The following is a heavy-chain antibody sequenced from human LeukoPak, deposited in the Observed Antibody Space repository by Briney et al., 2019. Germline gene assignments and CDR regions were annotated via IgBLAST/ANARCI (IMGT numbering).Heavy chain of an antibody. V-gene: IGHV3-9*01. D-gene: IGHD1-14*01. Sequence: PGGSLRLSCAASGFIFDDYAMHWVRQAPGKGLEWVSGLTWNSGTVGYADSVKGRFTISRDNAENSLYLQMNSLRAEDTALYFRVKGSSVSYRNHLDYWGQGILVTVSS. CDR1: GFIFDDYA. J-gene: IGHJ4*02. CDR3: VKGSSVSYRNHLDY. CDR2: LTWNSGTV.